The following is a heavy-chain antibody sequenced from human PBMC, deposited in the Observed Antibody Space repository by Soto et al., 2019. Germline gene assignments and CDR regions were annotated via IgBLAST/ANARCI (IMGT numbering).Heavy chain of an antibody. Sequence: SETLSLTCTVSGGSISNYYWSWIRQPPGKGLEWIGYFYYTGITNYNPSLKSRVSMSVDTSKNQFSLKLSSVTAADTAVYYCARHVVESLSFGERVHHFAYWGHGTPVTVSS. CDR3: ARHVVESLSFGERVHHFAY. J-gene: IGHJ4*01. CDR2: FYYTGIT. V-gene: IGHV4-59*08. CDR1: GGSISNYY. D-gene: IGHD3-10*01.